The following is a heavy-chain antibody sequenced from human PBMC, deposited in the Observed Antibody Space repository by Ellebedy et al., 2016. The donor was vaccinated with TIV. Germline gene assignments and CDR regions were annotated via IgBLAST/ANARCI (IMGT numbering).Heavy chain of an antibody. J-gene: IGHJ5*02. CDR3: ARTLHSSSLNWFDP. V-gene: IGHV3-33*01. D-gene: IGHD6-13*01. CDR1: GFTFSSYG. Sequence: GESLKISCAASGFTFSSYGMHWVRQAPGKGLEWVAVIWYDGSNKYYADSVKGRFTISRDNAKKSLNLQMNSLRAEDTAVYYCARTLHSSSLNWFDPWGQGTLVTVSS. CDR2: IWYDGSNK.